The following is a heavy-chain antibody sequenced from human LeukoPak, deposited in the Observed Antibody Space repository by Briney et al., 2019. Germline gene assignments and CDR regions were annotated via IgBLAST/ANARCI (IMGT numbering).Heavy chain of an antibody. CDR2: IYYSGST. CDR1: GGSISSYY. J-gene: IGHJ3*02. D-gene: IGHD3-3*01. CDR3: ARDATSPLKYYDFWSGYYTGAFDI. V-gene: IGHV4-59*01. Sequence: PSETLSLTCTVSGGSISSYYWSWIRQPPGKGPEWIGYIYYSGSTNYNPSLKSRVTISVDKSKNQFSLKLGSVTAADTAVYYCARDATSPLKYYDFWSGYYTGAFDIWGQGTMVTVSS.